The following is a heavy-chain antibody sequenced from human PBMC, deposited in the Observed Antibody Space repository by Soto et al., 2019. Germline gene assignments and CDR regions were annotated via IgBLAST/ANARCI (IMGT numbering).Heavy chain of an antibody. V-gene: IGHV4-31*03. J-gene: IGHJ4*02. CDR3: ASVRISMIRGVTD. CDR2: SQYRGST. CDR1: GGSISSGGYY. Sequence: QVQLQESGPGLVRTSQTLSLTCTVSGGSISSGGYYWCRIRQQPGKGLAWIAYSQYRGSTYHNPSLNSRVTISQDTPKNNFSLRLTSVTAADTAGYYCASVRISMIRGVTDWRQGTLVTVSS. D-gene: IGHD3-10*01.